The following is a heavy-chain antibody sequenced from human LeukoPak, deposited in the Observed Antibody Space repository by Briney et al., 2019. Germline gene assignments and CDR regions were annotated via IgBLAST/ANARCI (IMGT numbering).Heavy chain of an antibody. V-gene: IGHV1-69*04. CDR2: IIPILGIA. CDR3: ARASNPDTGHEDY. Sequence: SVKVSCKASGYTFTGYYMHWVRQAPGQGLEWMGRIIPILGIANYAQKFQGRVTITADKSTSTAYMELSSLRSEDTAVYYCARASNPDTGHEDYWGQGTLVTVSS. CDR1: GYTFTGYY. D-gene: IGHD5-18*01. J-gene: IGHJ4*02.